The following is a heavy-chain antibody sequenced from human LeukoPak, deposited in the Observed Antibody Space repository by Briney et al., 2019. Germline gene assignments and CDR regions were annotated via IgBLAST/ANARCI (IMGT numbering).Heavy chain of an antibody. CDR3: ARRGHYDSSGYYGLDY. Sequence: GGSLRLSCAASGFTFSSYGMHWVRQAPGKGLEWVAVIWYDGSNKYYADSVKGRFTISRDNSKNPLYLQMNSLRAEDTAVCYCARRGHYDSSGYYGLDYWGQGTLVTVPS. D-gene: IGHD3-22*01. CDR1: GFTFSSYG. V-gene: IGHV3-33*01. J-gene: IGHJ4*02. CDR2: IWYDGSNK.